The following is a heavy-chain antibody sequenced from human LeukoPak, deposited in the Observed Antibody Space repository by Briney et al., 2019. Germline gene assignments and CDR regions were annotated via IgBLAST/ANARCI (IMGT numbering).Heavy chain of an antibody. V-gene: IGHV4-39*07. CDR2: IYYSGST. D-gene: IGHD3-22*01. CDR1: GGSISSSSYY. Sequence: PSETLSLTCTVSGGSISSSSYYWGWIRQPPGKGLEWIGSIYYSGSTYYNPSLKSRVTISVDTSKNQFSLKLSSVTAADTAVYYCARGMSDSSGYYGGNYFDYWGQGTLVTVSS. CDR3: ARGMSDSSGYYGGNYFDY. J-gene: IGHJ4*02.